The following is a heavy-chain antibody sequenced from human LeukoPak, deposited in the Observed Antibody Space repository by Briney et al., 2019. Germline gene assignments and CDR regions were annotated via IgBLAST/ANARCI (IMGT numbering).Heavy chain of an antibody. V-gene: IGHV4-4*07. Sequence: PSETLSLTCTVSGGSISSYYWSWIRQPAGKGLEWIGRIYTSGSTNYYPSLKSRVTMSVDTSKNQFSLKLSSVTAADTAVYYCAREGDSSGYYYANLGYWGQGTLVTVSS. D-gene: IGHD3-22*01. CDR1: GGSISSYY. J-gene: IGHJ4*02. CDR3: AREGDSSGYYYANLGY. CDR2: IYTSGST.